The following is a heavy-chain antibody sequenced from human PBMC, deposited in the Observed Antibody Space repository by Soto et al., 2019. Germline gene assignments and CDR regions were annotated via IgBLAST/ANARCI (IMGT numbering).Heavy chain of an antibody. Sequence: EVQLMESGGGLVQPGGSLRLSCEASGFTFSTYWMSWVRQAPGKGLEWVANIKQDGSEKYCGDSVKGRFTISRDNAKNSLYLQMNSLRAEDTAVYYCARGWGHMDVWGQGTTVTVSS. CDR3: ARGWGHMDV. CDR1: GFTFSTYW. J-gene: IGHJ6*02. D-gene: IGHD3-16*01. CDR2: IKQDGSEK. V-gene: IGHV3-7*01.